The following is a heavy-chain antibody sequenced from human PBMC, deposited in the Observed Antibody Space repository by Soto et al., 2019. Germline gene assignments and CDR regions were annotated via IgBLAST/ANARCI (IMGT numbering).Heavy chain of an antibody. CDR3: ASQRRAYSSSSSGWFDP. CDR1: GFTFSSYA. V-gene: IGHV3-23*01. D-gene: IGHD6-6*01. CDR2: ISGSGGST. Sequence: PGGSLRLSCAASGFTFSSYAMSWVRQAPGKGLEWVSAISGSGGSTYYADSVKGRFTISRDNSKNTLYLQMNSLRAEDTAVYYCASQRRAYSSSSSGWFDPWGQGTPVTVSS. J-gene: IGHJ5*02.